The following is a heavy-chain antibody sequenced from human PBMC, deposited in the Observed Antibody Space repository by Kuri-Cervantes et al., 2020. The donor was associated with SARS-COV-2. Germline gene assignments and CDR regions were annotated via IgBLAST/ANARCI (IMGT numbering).Heavy chain of an antibody. D-gene: IGHD3-3*01. CDR3: ARGEVTMDMDV. CDR2: ISGSGGST. V-gene: IGHV3-23*01. J-gene: IGHJ6*02. Sequence: GGSLRLSCAASGFTFSSYAMSWVRQAPGKGLKWVSAISGSGGSTYYADSVKGRFTISRDNAKKTLYLQMNSLRVEDTAVYYCARGEVTMDMDVWGQGTTVTVSS. CDR1: GFTFSSYA.